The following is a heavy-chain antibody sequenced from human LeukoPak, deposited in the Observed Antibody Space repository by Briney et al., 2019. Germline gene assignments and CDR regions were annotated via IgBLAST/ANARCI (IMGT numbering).Heavy chain of an antibody. J-gene: IGHJ4*02. Sequence: PGGSLRLSCAASGFTFSSYAMSWVRQAPGKGLEWVAFIRYDGSNKYYADSVKGRFTISRDNSKNTLYLQMNSLRAEDTAVYYCAKGTDFWSGYYGYWGQGTLVTVSS. CDR3: AKGTDFWSGYYGY. D-gene: IGHD3-3*01. CDR2: IRYDGSNK. CDR1: GFTFSSYA. V-gene: IGHV3-30*02.